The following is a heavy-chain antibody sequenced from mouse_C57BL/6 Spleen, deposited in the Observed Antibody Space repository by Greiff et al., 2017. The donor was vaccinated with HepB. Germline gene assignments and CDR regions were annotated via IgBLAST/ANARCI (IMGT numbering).Heavy chain of an antibody. J-gene: IGHJ3*01. V-gene: IGHV5-4*03. D-gene: IGHD3-3*01. CDR1: GFTFSSYA. CDR2: ISDGGSYT. Sequence: EVKVVESGGGLVKPGGSLKLSCAASGFTFSSYAMSWVRQTPEKRLEWVATISDGGSYTYYPDNVKGRFTISRDNAKNNLYLQMSHLKSEDTAMYYCARAGTGSFAYWGQGTLVTVSA. CDR3: ARAGTGSFAY.